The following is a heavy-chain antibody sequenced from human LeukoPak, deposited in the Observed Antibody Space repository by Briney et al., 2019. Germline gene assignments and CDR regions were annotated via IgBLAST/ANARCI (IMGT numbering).Heavy chain of an antibody. V-gene: IGHV4-61*02. Sequence: PSETLSLTCTVSGGSTSSGSDYWSWIRQPAGKGLEWIGRIYSSGSTNYNPSLKSRVTMSIDTSKNQFSLKLSSVTAADTAVYYCARGLPIDNWGQGTLVTLSS. CDR3: ARGLPIDN. J-gene: IGHJ4*02. CDR2: IYSSGST. CDR1: GGSTSSGSDY.